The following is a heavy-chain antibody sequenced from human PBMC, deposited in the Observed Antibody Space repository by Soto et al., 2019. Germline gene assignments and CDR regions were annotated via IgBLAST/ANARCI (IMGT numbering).Heavy chain of an antibody. D-gene: IGHD4-17*01. V-gene: IGHV4-59*01. CDR2: IYYSGST. CDR3: ARGYLYGGNLAWFAP. Sequence: PSETLSLTCTVSGGSISSYYWSWIRQPPGKGLEWIGYIYYSGSTNYNPSLKSRVTMSVDTSQNQFSLKLSSVTAADTAVYYCARGYLYGGNLAWFAPWGQGTLVTVSS. CDR1: GGSISSYY. J-gene: IGHJ5*02.